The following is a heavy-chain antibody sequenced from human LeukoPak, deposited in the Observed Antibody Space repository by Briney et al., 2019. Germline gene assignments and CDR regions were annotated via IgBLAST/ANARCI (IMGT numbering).Heavy chain of an antibody. V-gene: IGHV3-48*01. CDR1: GFTFSSYS. Sequence: GGSLRLSCAASGFTFSSYSMNWVRQAPGKGLEWVSYISSSSSTIYYADSVKGRFTISRDNAKNSLYLQMNSLRAEDTAVYYCARPGGYQRLYYYMDVWGKGTTVTVSS. J-gene: IGHJ6*03. D-gene: IGHD2-2*01. CDR3: ARPGGYQRLYYYMDV. CDR2: ISSSSSTI.